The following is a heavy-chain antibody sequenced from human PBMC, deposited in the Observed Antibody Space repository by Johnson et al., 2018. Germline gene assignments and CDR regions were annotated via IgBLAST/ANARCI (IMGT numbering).Heavy chain of an antibody. Sequence: QVQLVQSGGGLVKPGGSLRLSCAASGFAFRDFFMTWIRQRPGQGLELVSYIGTSGGTTYSADSVKGRFTISRDNAKNSLFLQMNNLRAEDTAVYYCGRDGGGDCGDGCHDAFDIWGQGTPVTISS. D-gene: IGHD2-21*02. CDR3: GRDGGGDCGDGCHDAFDI. J-gene: IGHJ3*02. V-gene: IGHV3-11*01. CDR2: IGTSGGTT. CDR1: GFAFRDFF.